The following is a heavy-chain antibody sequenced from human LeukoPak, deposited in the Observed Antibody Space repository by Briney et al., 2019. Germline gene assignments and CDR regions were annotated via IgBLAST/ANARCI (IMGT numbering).Heavy chain of an antibody. Sequence: GGSLRLSCAASGFTFSSYGMHWVRQAPGKGLEWVAFIRYDGSNKYYADSVKGRFTISRDNSKNTLHLQMNSLRAEDTAVYYCAKDRGEHYYDSSGPLDYWGQGTLVTVSS. D-gene: IGHD3-22*01. J-gene: IGHJ4*02. V-gene: IGHV3-30*02. CDR2: IRYDGSNK. CDR1: GFTFSSYG. CDR3: AKDRGEHYYDSSGPLDY.